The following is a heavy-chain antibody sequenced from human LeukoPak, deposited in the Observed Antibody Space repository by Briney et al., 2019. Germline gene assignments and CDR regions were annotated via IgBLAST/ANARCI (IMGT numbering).Heavy chain of an antibody. CDR2: INHSGST. Sequence: PSETLSLTCAVYGGSFSGYYWSWIRPPPGKGLEWIGEINHSGSTNYNPSLKSRVTISVDTSKNQFSLKLSSVTAADTAVYYCARGRGIAAAGTQNPFDYWGQGTLVTVYS. D-gene: IGHD6-13*01. CDR1: GGSFSGYY. CDR3: ARGRGIAAAGTQNPFDY. V-gene: IGHV4-34*01. J-gene: IGHJ4*02.